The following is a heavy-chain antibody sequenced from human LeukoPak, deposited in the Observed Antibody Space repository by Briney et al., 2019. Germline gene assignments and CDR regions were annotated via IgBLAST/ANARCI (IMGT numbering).Heavy chain of an antibody. CDR1: GYTFTNYG. CDR3: ARDQVSMVRGVPDY. D-gene: IGHD3-10*01. Sequence: ASVNVSCQASGYTFTNYGISWLRQAPGQGLEWMGWISAYNGNTNYAQKLQGRVTMTTDTSTSTAYMELRSLRYDDTAVYYCARDQVSMVRGVPDYWGQGTLVTVSS. J-gene: IGHJ4*02. V-gene: IGHV1-18*04. CDR2: ISAYNGNT.